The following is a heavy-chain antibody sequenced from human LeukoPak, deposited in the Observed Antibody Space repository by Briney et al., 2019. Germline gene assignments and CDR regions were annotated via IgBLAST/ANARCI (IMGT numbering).Heavy chain of an antibody. CDR2: INAGNGNT. J-gene: IGHJ4*02. D-gene: IGHD2-2*01. Sequence: ASVKVSCTSSGYTFTIYAMHWVRQAPGQRLEWMGWINAGNGNTKYSQKFQGRVTITRDTSASTAYMELSSLRSEDTAVYYCARSHQLPHFDYWGQGTLVTVSS. CDR3: ARSHQLPHFDY. V-gene: IGHV1-3*01. CDR1: GYTFTIYA.